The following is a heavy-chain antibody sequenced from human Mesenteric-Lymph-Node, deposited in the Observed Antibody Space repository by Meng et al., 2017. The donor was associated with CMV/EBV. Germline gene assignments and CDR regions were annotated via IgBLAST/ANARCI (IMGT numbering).Heavy chain of an antibody. Sequence: ASVKVSCKTSGYSFTTYDISWVRQAPGQGLEWMGWISPYSGNTGYAQKFQGRVTMTTDTSTSTAYMELSSLRSEDTAVYYCARDISSSWYGGMDVWGQGTTVTVSS. CDR1: GYSFTTYD. CDR2: ISPYSGNT. CDR3: ARDISSSWYGGMDV. V-gene: IGHV1-18*01. D-gene: IGHD6-13*01. J-gene: IGHJ6*02.